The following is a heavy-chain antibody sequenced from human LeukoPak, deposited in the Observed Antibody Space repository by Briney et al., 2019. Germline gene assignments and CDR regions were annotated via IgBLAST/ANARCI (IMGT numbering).Heavy chain of an antibody. CDR2: ITSSGAGT. J-gene: IGHJ4*02. V-gene: IGHV3-23*01. CDR1: GFAFYNYG. D-gene: IGHD2-2*01. CDR3: AKGGMRTSCSNCLLDY. Sequence: PGGSLRLSCAASGFAFYNYGMIWVRQTPGKGLEWVSDITSSGAGTSYADAVKGRFTISRDNSKSTLYLQMNSLRAEDTAVYYCAKGGMRTSCSNCLLDYWGQGTLVTVSS.